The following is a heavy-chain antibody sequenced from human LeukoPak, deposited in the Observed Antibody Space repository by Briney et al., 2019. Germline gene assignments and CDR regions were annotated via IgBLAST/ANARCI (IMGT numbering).Heavy chain of an antibody. J-gene: IGHJ3*01. CDR2: TNTDGGST. CDR3: VRDCSTTCSDAFDL. CDR1: GFTFSRHW. D-gene: IGHD2-2*01. V-gene: IGHV3-74*01. Sequence: PGGSLRLSCEASGFTFSRHWMHWVRQAPGKGLVWVSRTNTDGGSTNSADSVKGRFTISRDNARNTLYLEMNSLRAEDTAVYYCVRDCSTTCSDAFDLWGQGTMVTVSS.